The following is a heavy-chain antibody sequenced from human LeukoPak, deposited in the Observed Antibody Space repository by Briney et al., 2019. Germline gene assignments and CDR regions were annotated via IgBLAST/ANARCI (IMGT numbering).Heavy chain of an antibody. CDR1: GFTFSSYS. D-gene: IGHD2-2*01. CDR3: VKGSSSSRPYYFDY. CDR2: ISSSSSTI. Sequence: PGGSLRLSCAASGFTFSSYSMNWVRQAPGKGLEWVSYISSSSSTIYYADSVKGRFTISRDNAKNSLYLQMNSLRAEDTAVYYCVKGSSSSRPYYFDYWGQGTLVTVSS. J-gene: IGHJ4*02. V-gene: IGHV3-48*01.